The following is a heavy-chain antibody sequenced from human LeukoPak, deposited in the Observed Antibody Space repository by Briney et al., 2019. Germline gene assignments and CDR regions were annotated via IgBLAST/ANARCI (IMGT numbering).Heavy chain of an antibody. CDR3: TIPLITMVRGVIKMSDY. J-gene: IGHJ4*02. V-gene: IGHV3-15*01. CDR1: GFTFSNAW. D-gene: IGHD3-10*01. Sequence: GGSLRLSCAASGFTFSNAWMSWVRQAPGKGREWVGRIKSKTDSGPTDYAAPVKGRFTISRDDSKNTLYLQMNSLKTVATAVYYCTIPLITMVRGVIKMSDYWGQGSLVTVSS. CDR2: IKSKTDSGPT.